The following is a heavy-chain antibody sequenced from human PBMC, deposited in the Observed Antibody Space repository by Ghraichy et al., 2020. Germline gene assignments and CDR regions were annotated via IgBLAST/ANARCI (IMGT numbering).Heavy chain of an antibody. CDR1: GYIFSNYA. CDR3: AKEEGFLDI. CDR2: NSAYNGDA. Sequence: ASVKVSCKASGYIFSNYAFSWVRQAPGQGLEWMGWNSAYNGDANYAQRFQDRVTMTTDTSTNTTYMELRSLRSDDTAVYYCAKEEGFLDIWGQGTMVIVSS. J-gene: IGHJ3*02. V-gene: IGHV1-18*01.